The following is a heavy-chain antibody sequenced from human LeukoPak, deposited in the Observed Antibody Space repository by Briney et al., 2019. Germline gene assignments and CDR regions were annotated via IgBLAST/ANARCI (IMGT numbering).Heavy chain of an antibody. Sequence: ASVKVSCKASGYTFTGYYMHWVRLAPGQGLEWMGWINPNSGGTNYAQKFQGRVTMTRDTSISTAYMELSRLRSDDTAVYYCARDRCSSTSCYYWFDPWGQGTLVTVSS. J-gene: IGHJ5*02. CDR3: ARDRCSSTSCYYWFDP. CDR2: INPNSGGT. V-gene: IGHV1-2*02. CDR1: GYTFTGYY. D-gene: IGHD2-2*01.